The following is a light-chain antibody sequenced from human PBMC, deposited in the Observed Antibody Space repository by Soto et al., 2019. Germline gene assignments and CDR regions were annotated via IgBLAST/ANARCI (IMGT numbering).Light chain of an antibody. J-gene: IGKJ1*01. Sequence: EIVLTQSPGTLCLSPGERATLSCRASHTISSSYLAWYQQKPGQAPRLLMYGISRRATGIPDRFSGSGSGTDFTRTSTRLEPEDFAVYYCKQYVSSSRRTFGQGTKVEIK. CDR1: HTISSSY. CDR3: KQYVSSSRRT. V-gene: IGKV3-20*01. CDR2: GIS.